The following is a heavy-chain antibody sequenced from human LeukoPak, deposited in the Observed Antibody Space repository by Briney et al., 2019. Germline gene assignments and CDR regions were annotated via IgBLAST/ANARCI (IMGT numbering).Heavy chain of an antibody. J-gene: IGHJ4*02. D-gene: IGHD3-22*01. CDR1: GGTSSNFA. Sequence: GASVKVSCKASGGTSSNFAISWVRQAPEQGLEWMGWISAYNHNTNYAQKFQGRVTMTTDTSTSTAYMELRSLRSDDTAVYYCARDGDYDSSGYYSDWGQGTLVTVSS. V-gene: IGHV1-18*01. CDR3: ARDGDYDSSGYYSD. CDR2: ISAYNHNT.